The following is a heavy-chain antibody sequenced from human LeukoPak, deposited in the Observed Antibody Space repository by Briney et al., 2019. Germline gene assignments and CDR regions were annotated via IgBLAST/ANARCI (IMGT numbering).Heavy chain of an antibody. CDR2: IIPILGIA. V-gene: IGHV1-69*04. CDR1: GGTFSSYA. J-gene: IGHJ4*02. D-gene: IGHD4-17*01. Sequence: GASVKVSCKASGGTFSSYAISWVRQAPGQGLEWMGRIIPILGIANYAQKFQGRVTITADKSTSTAYMELSSLRSEDTAVYYCASSIDYGDYAPFDYWGQGTLVTVSS. CDR3: ASSIDYGDYAPFDY.